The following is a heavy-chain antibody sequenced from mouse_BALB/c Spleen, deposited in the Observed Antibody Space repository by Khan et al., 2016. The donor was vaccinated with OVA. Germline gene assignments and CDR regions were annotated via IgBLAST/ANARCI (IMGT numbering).Heavy chain of an antibody. CDR3: TRHGYVAWFSY. D-gene: IGHD2-2*01. J-gene: IGHJ3*01. Sequence: EVQLQQSGPELMKPGASVKMSCKASGYSFTSYYMHWVMQSHGTSLEWIGYIDPFSGGSTYNQKFKGKATLTVDKSSSTAYIHLSNLTSEDSAVYYCTRHGYVAWFSYWGQGTLVTVSA. CDR2: IDPFSGGS. CDR1: GYSFTSYY. V-gene: IGHV1-31*01.